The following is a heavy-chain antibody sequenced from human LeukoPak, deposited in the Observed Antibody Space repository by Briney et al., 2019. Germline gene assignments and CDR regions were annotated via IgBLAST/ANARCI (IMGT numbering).Heavy chain of an antibody. CDR3: ARDNVRCSGWSMGYYYMDV. D-gene: IGHD6-19*01. J-gene: IGHJ6*03. CDR1: GGSFSGYY. CDR2: INHSGST. V-gene: IGHV4-34*01. Sequence: ASETLSLTCAVYGGSFSGYYWSWIRQPPGKGREWIGEINHSGSTNYNPSLKSRVTISVDTSKNQFSLQLSSVTAAYTAVYYCARDNVRCSGWSMGYYYMDVWGKGTTVTVSS.